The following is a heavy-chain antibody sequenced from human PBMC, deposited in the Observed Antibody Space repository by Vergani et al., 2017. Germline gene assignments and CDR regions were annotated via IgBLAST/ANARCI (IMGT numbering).Heavy chain of an antibody. V-gene: IGHV3-15*01. CDR2: ISPKTDGETT. Sequence: EVQLVESGGGLVPPGRSLRLSCAASGFSFGDYAMTWVRQAPGKGLEWVARISPKTDGETTDYAAPVKGRFTISRDDSKNTLYLQMNSLRAEDTAVYYCARDSWIAVAGTPSPAKTNWFDPWGQGTLVTVSS. D-gene: IGHD6-19*01. CDR1: GFSFGDYA. CDR3: ARDSWIAVAGTPSPAKTNWFDP. J-gene: IGHJ5*02.